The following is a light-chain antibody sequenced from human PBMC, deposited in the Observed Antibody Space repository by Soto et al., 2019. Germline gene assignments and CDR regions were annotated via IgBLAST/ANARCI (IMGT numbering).Light chain of an antibody. Sequence: QSVLTQPASVSGSPRQSLTIFCTGTSSDVGGYNYVSWYQQLPGKAPKLMIYDVNNRPSGVSNRFSGSKSGNTASLTISGLQAEDEDDYYCSSYTGNSTFVFGTGNEVTVL. CDR3: SSYTGNSTFV. CDR1: SSDVGGYNY. J-gene: IGLJ1*01. V-gene: IGLV2-14*01. CDR2: DVN.